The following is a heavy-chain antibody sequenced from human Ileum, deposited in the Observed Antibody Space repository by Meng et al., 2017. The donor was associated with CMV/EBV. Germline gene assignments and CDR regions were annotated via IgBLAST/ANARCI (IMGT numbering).Heavy chain of an antibody. D-gene: IGHD4/OR15-4a*01. CDR3: TRQVVLTSQTRDY. V-gene: IGHV1-2*06. CDR2: INPINGAT. CDR1: GYTFSAYS. J-gene: IGHJ4*02. Sequence: QVQLVQSGAEVKKPGASVKFSCQASGYTFSAYSMHWVRQAPGQGLEWMGRINPINGATNYAQKFQGRVAMTGDVSINTAYLELSGLTSDDTAVHYCTRQVVLTSQTRDYWGQGTLVTVSS.